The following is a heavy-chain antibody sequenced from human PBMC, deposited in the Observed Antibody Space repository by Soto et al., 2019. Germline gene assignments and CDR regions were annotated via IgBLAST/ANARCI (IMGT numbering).Heavy chain of an antibody. V-gene: IGHV1-18*01. CDR2: ISAYKGNT. J-gene: IGHJ6*02. Sequence: QVQLVQSGAEVKKPGASVKVSCKASGYTFNSYGISWVRQAPGQGLEWMGWISAYKGNTNYAQKLQGRVTMTIDTSTSTVYMELRSLRSDDTAVYYCASSASIYCSGGSCSYYDMDVWGQGTTVIVSS. CDR1: GYTFNSYG. CDR3: ASSASIYCSGGSCSYYDMDV. D-gene: IGHD2-15*01.